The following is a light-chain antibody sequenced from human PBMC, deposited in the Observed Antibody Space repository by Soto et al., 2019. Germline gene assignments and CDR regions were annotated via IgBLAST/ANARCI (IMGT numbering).Light chain of an antibody. V-gene: IGKV3-20*01. CDR1: QSVSSSY. J-gene: IGKJ5*01. CDR3: QHYGRSPIT. Sequence: EIVLTQSPGTLSLSPGERATLSCRASQSVSSSYLAWYQQKPGQAPRLLIYGASTRATGIPARFSGSGSGTDFTLTIRRLEPEDFALYYCQHYGRSPITFGQGTRLEI. CDR2: GAS.